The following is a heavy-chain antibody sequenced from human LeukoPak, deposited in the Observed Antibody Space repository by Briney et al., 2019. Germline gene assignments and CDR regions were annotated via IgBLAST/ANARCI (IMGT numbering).Heavy chain of an antibody. CDR1: GFTFDDYA. J-gene: IGHJ3*02. V-gene: IGHV3-9*01. CDR3: AKDISPTTMARGANAFDI. Sequence: GGSLRLPCAASGFTFDDYAMHWVRQAPGKGLEWVSGISWNSGSIGYADSVKGRFTISRDNAKNSLYLQMNSLRAEDTALYYCAKDISPTTMARGANAFDIWGQGTMVTVSS. D-gene: IGHD3-10*01. CDR2: ISWNSGSI.